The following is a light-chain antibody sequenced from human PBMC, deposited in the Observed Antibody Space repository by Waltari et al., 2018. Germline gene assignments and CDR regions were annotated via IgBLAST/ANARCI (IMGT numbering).Light chain of an antibody. J-gene: IGKJ2*01. CDR2: DAS. CDR1: QSISSW. V-gene: IGKV1-5*01. CDR3: QQSYSTPYT. Sequence: DIQMTQSPSTLSASVGDRVTITCRASQSISSWLAWYQQKPGKAPKLLIYDASSLESGVPSRFSSSGSGTEFTLTISSLQPEDFATYYCQQSYSTPYTFGQGTKLEIK.